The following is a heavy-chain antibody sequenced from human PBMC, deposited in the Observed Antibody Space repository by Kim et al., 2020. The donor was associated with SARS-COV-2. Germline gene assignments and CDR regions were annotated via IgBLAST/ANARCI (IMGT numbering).Heavy chain of an antibody. CDR1: GYTFTSYA. D-gene: IGHD2-21*02. Sequence: ASVKVSCKASGYTFTSYAMHWVRQAPGQRLEWMGWINAGNGNTKYSQKFQGRVTITRDTSASTAYMELSSLRSEDTAVYYCARGQHPTHIVVVTAIRGYYYYGMDVWGQGTTVTVSS. CDR3: ARGQHPTHIVVVTAIRGYYYYGMDV. J-gene: IGHJ6*02. CDR2: INAGNGNT. V-gene: IGHV1-3*01.